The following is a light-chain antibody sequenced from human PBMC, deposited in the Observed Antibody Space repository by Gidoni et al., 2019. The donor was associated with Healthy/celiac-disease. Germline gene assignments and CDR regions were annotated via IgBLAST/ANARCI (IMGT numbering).Light chain of an antibody. J-gene: IGKJ4*01. V-gene: IGKV3-20*01. CDR3: QQYGSSP. Sequence: EIVLTQSPGTLSLSPGERATLSCRASQSVSSSYLAWYQQKPGQAPWLLIYGTSSRATGTPDRFSGSGSGTDFTLTISRLEPEDFAVYYCQQYGSSPFGGGTKVEIK. CDR2: GTS. CDR1: QSVSSSY.